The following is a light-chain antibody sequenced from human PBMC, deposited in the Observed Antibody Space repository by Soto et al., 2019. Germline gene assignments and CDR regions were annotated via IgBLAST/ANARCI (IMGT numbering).Light chain of an antibody. Sequence: ENVLTQSPGTLSLSPGERATLSCRASQSVSSNFLAWYQQKPGQAPRLLIYGASNKATGIPDRCSGSGSGTDFNLTISRLEPEGFAVYYCQQYDSSPRTFGQGTKVEIK. CDR1: QSVSSNF. V-gene: IGKV3-20*01. CDR3: QQYDSSPRT. CDR2: GAS. J-gene: IGKJ1*01.